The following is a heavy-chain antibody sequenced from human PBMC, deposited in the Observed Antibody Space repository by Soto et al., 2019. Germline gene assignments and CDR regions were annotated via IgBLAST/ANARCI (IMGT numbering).Heavy chain of an antibody. J-gene: IGHJ4*02. CDR1: GFTFSNAW. CDR3: STARSYGDYYFDY. CDR2: IKSKTDGGTS. D-gene: IGHD4-17*01. Sequence: GGSLRLSCAASGFTFSNAWMSWVRQAPGKGLEWVGRIKSKTDGGTSDYASPVTGRFTISRDDSKNTLYLQMNSLKTEDTAVYYCSTARSYGDYYFDYWGQGTLVTVSS. V-gene: IGHV3-15*01.